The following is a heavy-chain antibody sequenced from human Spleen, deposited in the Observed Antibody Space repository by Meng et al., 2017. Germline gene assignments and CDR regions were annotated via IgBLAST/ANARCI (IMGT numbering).Heavy chain of an antibody. CDR1: GYTFPDYW. V-gene: IGHV1-2*06. D-gene: IGHD6-13*01. Sequence: RRVPSGARVKKPGASVKVSCKASGYTFPDYWLHWVRRAPGQGLEWMGRINPKSGDTHYAQRFQGRVTMTGDTSISTAYMELSGLRSDDTAMYYCARDEDISAAGKLFGDYWGQGTLVTVSS. CDR2: INPKSGDT. J-gene: IGHJ4*02. CDR3: ARDEDISAAGKLFGDY.